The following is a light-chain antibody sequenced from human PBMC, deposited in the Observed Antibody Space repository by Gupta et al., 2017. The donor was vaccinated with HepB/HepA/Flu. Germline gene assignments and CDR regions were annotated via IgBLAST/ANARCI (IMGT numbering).Light chain of an antibody. CDR3: QQAKSFPIT. Sequence: IHMTQSPSSVSASGGDTVTITRRASHDVKRYFAWFQQKPGQAPNLLIYGATSLPSGFPSRFSGSGSGTDFTLTISVLQPEDFATYYCQQAKSFPITFGGGTKVEIK. J-gene: IGKJ4*01. CDR1: HDVKRY. CDR2: GAT. V-gene: IGKV1-12*01.